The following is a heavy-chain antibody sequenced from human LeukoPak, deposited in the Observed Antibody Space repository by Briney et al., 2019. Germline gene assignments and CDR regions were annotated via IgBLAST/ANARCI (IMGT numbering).Heavy chain of an antibody. D-gene: IGHD6-13*01. J-gene: IGHJ4*02. V-gene: IGHV3-23*01. CDR1: GFTFANYA. Sequence: PGESLRLSCAASGFTFANYAMSWVRQGPGKGLEWVSTISGSGGSTYYADSVKGRFTISRDNSKNTLFLQMNSLRADDTAVYFCAKGQKSIAATGYDYWGQGTLVTVS. CDR2: ISGSGGST. CDR3: AKGQKSIAATGYDY.